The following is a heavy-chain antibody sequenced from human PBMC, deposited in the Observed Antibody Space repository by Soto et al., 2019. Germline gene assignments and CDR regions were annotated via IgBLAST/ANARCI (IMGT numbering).Heavy chain of an antibody. CDR2: ISAYNGNT. CDR1: GYTFTSYG. D-gene: IGHD3-3*01. J-gene: IGHJ6*04. V-gene: IGHV1-18*01. Sequence: ASVKVSCKASGYTFTSYGISWVRQAPGQGLEWMGWISAYNGNTNYAQKLQGRVTMTTDTSTSTAYMELRSLRSDDTAVYYCVRTTIFGVVILAGMDVWGKGSTVTV. CDR3: VRTTIFGVVILAGMDV.